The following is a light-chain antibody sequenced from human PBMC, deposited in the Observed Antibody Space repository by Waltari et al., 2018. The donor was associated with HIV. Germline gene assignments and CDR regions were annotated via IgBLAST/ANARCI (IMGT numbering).Light chain of an antibody. CDR1: NGAIGSNKF. J-gene: IGLJ3*02. CDR3: CSYTTNNTWV. Sequence: QSALTQPASVSGSPGQSITIPCVGNNGAIGSNKFVSWYQQYADKAPRLMIYEVTKRASGVSNRFSASKSVNTASLTISGLQADDEGDYYCCSYTTNNTWVFGGGTKLTVL. CDR2: EVT. V-gene: IGLV2-23*02.